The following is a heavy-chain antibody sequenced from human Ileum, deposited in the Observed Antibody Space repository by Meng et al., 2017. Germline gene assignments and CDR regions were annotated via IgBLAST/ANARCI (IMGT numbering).Heavy chain of an antibody. J-gene: IGHJ4*02. D-gene: IGHD3-22*01. Sequence: QVQLVESGAEVTTAGASVKVSCNASGYTVTSYGSSWVRQAPGQGLEWLGWISAYNGNTNYAQKLQGRVTMTTDTSTSTAYMELMSLRSDDTAVYYCSRVPGSGYYSYWGQGTLVTVSS. CDR3: SRVPGSGYYSY. CDR1: GYTVTSYG. CDR2: ISAYNGNT. V-gene: IGHV1-18*01.